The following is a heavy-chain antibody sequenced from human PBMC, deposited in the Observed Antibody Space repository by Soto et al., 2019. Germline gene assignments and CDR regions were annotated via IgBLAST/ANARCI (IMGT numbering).Heavy chain of an antibody. J-gene: IGHJ5*02. CDR1: GFTFDDYA. CDR2: ISSSSSTI. V-gene: IGHV3-48*02. CDR3: ARDCRPQVNWNYDRRGFDP. D-gene: IGHD1-7*01. Sequence: PGGSLRLSCAASGFTFDDYAMHWVRQAPGKGLEWVSYISSSSSTIDYADSVKGRFTISRDNAKNSLYLQMNSLRDEDTAVYYSARDCRPQVNWNYDRRGFDPWGQGTLVTVSS.